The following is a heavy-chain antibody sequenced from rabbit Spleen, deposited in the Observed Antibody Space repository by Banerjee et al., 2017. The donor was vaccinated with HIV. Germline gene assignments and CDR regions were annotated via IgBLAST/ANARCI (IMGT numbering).Heavy chain of an antibody. Sequence: QSLEQSGGDLVKPGASLTLTCTASGFSFNNYVMCWVRQAPGKGPEWIACIGSDSTGRTYYASWAKGRFTISKTSSTTVTLQLNSLTAADTATYFCARRNSATNYGMDLWGPGTLVTVS. CDR1: GFSFNNYV. D-gene: IGHD6-1*01. V-gene: IGHV1S40*01. CDR2: IGSDSTGRT. J-gene: IGHJ6*01. CDR3: ARRNSATNYGMDL.